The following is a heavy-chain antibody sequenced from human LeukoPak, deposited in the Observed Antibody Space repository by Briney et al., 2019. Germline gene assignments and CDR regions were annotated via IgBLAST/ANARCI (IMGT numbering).Heavy chain of an antibody. J-gene: IGHJ3*02. CDR2: IYYSGST. V-gene: IGHV4-59*01. D-gene: IGHD3-3*01. CDR3: ARSKLEWFLDAFDI. CDR1: GGSISSYY. Sequence: SETLSLTCTVSGGSISSYYWSWIRQPPGKGLEWIGYIYYSGSTNYNPSLKSRVTISVDTSKNQFSLKLSSVTAADTAVYYCARSKLEWFLDAFDIWGQGTMVTVSS.